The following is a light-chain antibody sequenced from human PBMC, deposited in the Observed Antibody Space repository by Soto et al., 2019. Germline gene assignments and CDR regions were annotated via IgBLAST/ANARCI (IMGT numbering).Light chain of an antibody. CDR1: PSDIGGYNY. CDR2: EVT. CDR3: SSYASSSTVVL. J-gene: IGLJ2*01. Sequence: QSALTQPASVSGSPGHSITISCTGTPSDIGGYNYVSWYQQHPGKAPKLIIYEVTHRPSGVSDRFSGSKSGNTASLTISGLLAEDEADYYCSSYASSSTVVLFGGGTKVTVL. V-gene: IGLV2-14*01.